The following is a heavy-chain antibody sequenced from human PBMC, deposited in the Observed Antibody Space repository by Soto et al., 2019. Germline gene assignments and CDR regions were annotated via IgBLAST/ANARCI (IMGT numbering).Heavy chain of an antibody. CDR1: GGSISGHY. CDR2: IYYSGST. D-gene: IGHD3-16*01. CDR3: ARGPYYDLIWNYYYMDV. Sequence: SETLSLTCNVSGGSISGHYWSWVRQTPGKGLEWIGYIYYSGSTNYNPSLKSRVTISVDTSKNHFSLRLTSVTAADTAVYYCARGPYYDLIWNYYYMDVWGQGTTVPVSS. V-gene: IGHV4-59*08. J-gene: IGHJ6*03.